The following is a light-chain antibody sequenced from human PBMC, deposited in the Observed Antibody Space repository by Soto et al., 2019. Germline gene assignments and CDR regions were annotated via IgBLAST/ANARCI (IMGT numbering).Light chain of an antibody. Sequence: QAVLTQPPSVSVAPGQRVTISCTGSSSNIGAGYDVHWYQQLPGTAPKLLISGNSNRPSGVPDRFSGSKSGTSASLAITGLQAEDEGDYYCQSYDSSLSVVFGGGTKLTVL. CDR2: GNS. CDR3: QSYDSSLSVV. CDR1: SSNIGAGYD. V-gene: IGLV1-40*01. J-gene: IGLJ2*01.